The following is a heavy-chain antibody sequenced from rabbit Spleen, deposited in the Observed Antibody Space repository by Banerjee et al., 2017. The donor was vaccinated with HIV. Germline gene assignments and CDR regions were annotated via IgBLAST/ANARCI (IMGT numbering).Heavy chain of an antibody. J-gene: IGHJ4*01. D-gene: IGHD7-1*01. CDR1: GFSFSYSDY. V-gene: IGHV1S40*01. Sequence: QSLEESGGDLVKPGASLTLTCTASGFSFSYSDYMCWVRQPPGKGPEWIACIGAGISYTIYYATWAKGRFTISKTSSTTVTLQMTSLTAADTATYFCARDEVYAGYAGFGYATLHYFDLWGQGTLVTVS. CDR2: IGAGISYTI. CDR3: ARDEVYAGYAGFGYATLHYFDL.